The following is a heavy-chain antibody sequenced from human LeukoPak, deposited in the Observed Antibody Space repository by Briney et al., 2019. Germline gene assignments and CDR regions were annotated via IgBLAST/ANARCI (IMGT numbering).Heavy chain of an antibody. J-gene: IGHJ4*02. CDR2: ISSSSSYI. V-gene: IGHV3-21*01. CDR3: AHLVAAAGVTFDY. Sequence: GGSLRLSCAASGFTFSSYSMNWVRQAPGKGLEWVSSISSSSSYIYYADSVKGRFTISRDNAKNSLYLQMNSLRAQDTAVYYCAHLVAAAGVTFDYWGQGTLVTVSS. CDR1: GFTFSSYS. D-gene: IGHD6-13*01.